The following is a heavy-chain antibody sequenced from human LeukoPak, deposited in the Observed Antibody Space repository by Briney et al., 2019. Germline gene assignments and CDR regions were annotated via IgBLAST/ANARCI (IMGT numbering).Heavy chain of an antibody. CDR2: INAGNGNT. V-gene: IGHV1-3*03. CDR1: GYTFTSYA. CDR3: AREVATISALFDP. J-gene: IGHJ5*02. Sequence: GASVKVSCKASGYTFTSYAMHWVRQAPGQRLEWMGWINAGNGNTKYSQEFQGRVTITRDTSASTAYMELSSLRSEDMAVYYCAREVATISALFDPWGQGTLVTVSS. D-gene: IGHD5-24*01.